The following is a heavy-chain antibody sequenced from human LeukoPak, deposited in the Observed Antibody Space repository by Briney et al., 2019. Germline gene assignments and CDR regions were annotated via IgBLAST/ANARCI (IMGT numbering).Heavy chain of an antibody. J-gene: IGHJ4*02. CDR3: AGGTGPLSDLEY. D-gene: IGHD2-8*02. CDR1: GFALSDYF. Sequence: PGGSLRLSRAASGFALSDYFMTWIRQNPGTDMESISYISSSGGTMYYADSVRGRFTISRDNAKKSLFLQMNSLRAEDTAVYYCAGGTGPLSDLEYWGQGTLVTASS. CDR2: ISSSGGTM. V-gene: IGHV3-11*04.